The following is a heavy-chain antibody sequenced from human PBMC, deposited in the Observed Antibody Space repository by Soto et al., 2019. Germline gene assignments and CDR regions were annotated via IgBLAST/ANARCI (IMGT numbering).Heavy chain of an antibody. D-gene: IGHD6-13*01. J-gene: IGHJ4*02. Sequence: QVQLVQSGAEVKKPGASVKVSCKASGYTFTSYYMHWVRQAPGQGLEWMGIINPSGGSTSYAQKFQGRVTMTRDTSTSTVYMELSSLRSEDTAVYYCARAGAAAGNGGVFDYWGQGTLVTVSS. CDR1: GYTFTSYY. V-gene: IGHV1-46*01. CDR2: INPSGGST. CDR3: ARAGAAAGNGGVFDY.